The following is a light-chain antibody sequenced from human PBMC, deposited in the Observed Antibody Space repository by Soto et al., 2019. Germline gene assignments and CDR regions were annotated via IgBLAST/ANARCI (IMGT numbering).Light chain of an antibody. Sequence: EIVLTQSPGTLTLSPGERATLSCRASQSVSSSYLAWYQQKPGQAPRLAIYGASSRANGVPDRFSGGGSGTDFTLSISRLEPADFAVYYCQQYGRSPLTFGGGTKVDIK. CDR3: QQYGRSPLT. CDR2: GAS. J-gene: IGKJ4*01. CDR1: QSVSSSY. V-gene: IGKV3-20*01.